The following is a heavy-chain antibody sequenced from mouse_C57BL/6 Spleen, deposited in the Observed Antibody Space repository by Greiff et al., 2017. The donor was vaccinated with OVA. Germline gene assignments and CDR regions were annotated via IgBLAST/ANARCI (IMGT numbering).Heavy chain of an antibody. CDR3: AREGPHYYGFAY. J-gene: IGHJ3*01. Sequence: DVKLVESGGGLVKPGGSLKLSCAASGFTFSSYAMSWVRQTPEKRLEWVATISDGGSYTYYPDNVKGRFTISRDNAKNNLYLQMSHLKSEDTAMYYCAREGPHYYGFAYWGQGTLVTVSA. V-gene: IGHV5-4*01. CDR2: ISDGGSYT. CDR1: GFTFSSYA. D-gene: IGHD1-1*01.